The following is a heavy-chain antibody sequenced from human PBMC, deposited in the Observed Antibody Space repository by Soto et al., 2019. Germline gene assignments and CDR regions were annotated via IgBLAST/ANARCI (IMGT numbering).Heavy chain of an antibody. V-gene: IGHV3-48*03. J-gene: IGHJ4*02. CDR1: GLTFSSYE. CDR3: AKELTQGPIILVVFDY. D-gene: IGHD3-22*01. CDR2: ISRSGSTI. Sequence: EVQLVESGGGLVQPGGSLRLSCAASGLTFSSYEMNWVRQAPGKGLEWVSYISRSGSTIYYADSVKGRVTISRDNAKNTLYLQMNSLRAEDTAVYYCAKELTQGPIILVVFDYWGQGTLVTVSS.